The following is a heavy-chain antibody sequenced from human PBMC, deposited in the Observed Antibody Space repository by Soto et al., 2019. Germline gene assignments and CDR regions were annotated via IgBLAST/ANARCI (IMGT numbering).Heavy chain of an antibody. CDR1: GGTFSSNP. CDR2: IMPVLGAT. J-gene: IGHJ4*02. V-gene: IGHV1-69*01. CDR3: ARGADLDC. Sequence: QVQLVQSGAEVKKPGSSVKVSCKTSGGTFSSNPFTWMRQAPGRGLEWMGEIMPVLGATNYAQNFQDRGTITADESTTTVDMELSSLRSEDTAVYYWARGADLDCWGQGTLVTDSS.